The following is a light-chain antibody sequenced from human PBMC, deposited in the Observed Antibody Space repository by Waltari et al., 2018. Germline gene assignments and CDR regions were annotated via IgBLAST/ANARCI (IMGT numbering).Light chain of an antibody. J-gene: IGLJ1*01. CDR3: SSYAGSNDLYV. CDR2: EVS. V-gene: IGLV2-8*01. Sequence: QSALTQPPSASGSPGQSVTVSCTGTSSDVGAYNYVSWYQQHPGKPPKLMIYEVSKRPSGAPDRFSGSKSGNTASRTVSGLQAEDEADYYCSSYAGSNDLYVFGSGTKVTVL. CDR1: SSDVGAYNY.